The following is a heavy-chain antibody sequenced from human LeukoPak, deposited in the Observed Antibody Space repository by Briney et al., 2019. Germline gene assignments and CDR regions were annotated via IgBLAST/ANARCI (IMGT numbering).Heavy chain of an antibody. D-gene: IGHD6-19*01. CDR3: ARRRASSGWPFDY. V-gene: IGHV3-48*03. Sequence: GGSLRLSCAASGFTFSSYEMNWVRQTPGKGLEWVSYISSSGSTIYYADSVKGRFTISRDNAKNSLYLQMNSLRAEDTAVYYCARRRASSGWPFDYWGQGTLVTVSS. CDR2: ISSSGSTI. J-gene: IGHJ4*02. CDR1: GFTFSSYE.